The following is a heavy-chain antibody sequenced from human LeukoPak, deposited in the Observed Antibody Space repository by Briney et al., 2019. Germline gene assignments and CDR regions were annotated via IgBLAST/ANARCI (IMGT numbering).Heavy chain of an antibody. CDR1: GFTFNSYS. J-gene: IGHJ4*02. CDR3: ARLGYSSSSNIYYFDY. Sequence: GGSLRLSCAASGFTFNSYSMNWVRRAPGKGLEWVSSISSVSTYIYYADSVKGRFTISRDNAKNSLYLQMNSLRAEDTAVYYCARLGYSSSSNIYYFDYWGQGTLVTVSS. D-gene: IGHD6-6*01. CDR2: ISSVSTYI. V-gene: IGHV3-21*01.